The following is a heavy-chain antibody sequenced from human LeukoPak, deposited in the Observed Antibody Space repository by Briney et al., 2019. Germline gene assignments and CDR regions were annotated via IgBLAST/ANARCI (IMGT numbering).Heavy chain of an antibody. CDR3: AKDDAWLRFGE. Sequence: GGSLRLSCAASGFTFSSSWMHWVRQAPGKGLVWVSRINTDGTNTNYADSVKGRFTISRDNSKNTLYLEVISLTAEDTAVYYCAKDDAWLRFGEWSQGTLVTVSS. V-gene: IGHV3-74*01. CDR2: INTDGTNT. D-gene: IGHD3-10*01. J-gene: IGHJ4*02. CDR1: GFTFSSSW.